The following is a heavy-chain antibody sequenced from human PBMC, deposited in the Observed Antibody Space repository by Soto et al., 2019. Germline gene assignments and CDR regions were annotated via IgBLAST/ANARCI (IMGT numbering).Heavy chain of an antibody. V-gene: IGHV3-23*01. Sequence: EVQLLESGGGLVQPGGSLRLSCAASGFTFINYAMSWVRQAPGKGLEWVSTIGGGDGSTYYADSVKGRFTIPRDNSNWVLYLQMNRLRVGDTGIYLCAGVILAKSPGTRTFDIWVQGTMVIVSS. CDR2: IGGGDGST. CDR3: AGVILAKSPGTRTFDI. J-gene: IGHJ3*02. D-gene: IGHD6-13*01. CDR1: GFTFINYA.